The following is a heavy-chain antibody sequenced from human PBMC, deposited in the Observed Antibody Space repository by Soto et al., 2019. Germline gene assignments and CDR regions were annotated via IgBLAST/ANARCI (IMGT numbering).Heavy chain of an antibody. CDR1: GYIFVDYG. D-gene: IGHD3-16*01. Sequence: ASVKVSCKASGYIFVDYGIAWVRQAPGQGLEWMGWISLYTGNTHSATKIQGRLTMTTDTSTSTAYMDLGSLTSDDTAVYYCVMVDNYVTPTPQDVWGQGTTVTVSS. V-gene: IGHV1-18*01. CDR2: ISLYTGNT. J-gene: IGHJ6*02. CDR3: VMVDNYVTPTPQDV.